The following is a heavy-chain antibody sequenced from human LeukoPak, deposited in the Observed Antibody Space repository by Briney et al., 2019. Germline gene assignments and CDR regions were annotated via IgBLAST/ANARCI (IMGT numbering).Heavy chain of an antibody. CDR2: FNHSGSI. J-gene: IGHJ6*04. D-gene: IGHD2-2*03. V-gene: IGHV4-34*01. CDR3: ARGALDIVVANYYYYYGIDV. CDR1: GGSSSGSY. Sequence: PSETLSLTCVVYGGSSSGSYWSWVREPPGAGVWWGGEFNHSGSINYNLSLKSRVTISVDSSKNQFSLKLSSVTAADTAVYYRARGALDIVVANYYYYYGIDVWGKGTTVTVSS.